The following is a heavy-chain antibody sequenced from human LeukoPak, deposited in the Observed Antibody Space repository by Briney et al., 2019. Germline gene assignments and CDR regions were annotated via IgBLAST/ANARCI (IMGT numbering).Heavy chain of an antibody. D-gene: IGHD5-12*01. CDR2: INPNSGGT. V-gene: IGHV1-2*02. Sequence: GASVKVSCKASGYTFTDYYMHWVRQAPGQPLEWMGWINPNSGGTNYAQMFQGRVTMTRDTSITTSYMELSRLTSDDTAVYYCAREGEIGYDLSDYWGQGTLVTVSS. CDR3: AREGEIGYDLSDY. CDR1: GYTFTDYY. J-gene: IGHJ4*02.